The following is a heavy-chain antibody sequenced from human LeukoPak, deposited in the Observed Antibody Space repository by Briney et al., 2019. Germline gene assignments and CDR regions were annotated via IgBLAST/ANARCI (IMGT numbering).Heavy chain of an antibody. J-gene: IGHJ4*02. CDR2: IDTTTSVV. CDR3: ARGVGIAVAGVFDY. D-gene: IGHD6-19*01. V-gene: IGHV3-48*01. Sequence: GGSLRLSCAASGFTLSDYSMSWVRQAPGKGLEWVSYIDTTTSVVYYGDSVMGRFTMSRDNAKNSLYLQMNSLRVEDTAVYYCARGVGIAVAGVFDYWGQGTLVTVSS. CDR1: GFTLSDYS.